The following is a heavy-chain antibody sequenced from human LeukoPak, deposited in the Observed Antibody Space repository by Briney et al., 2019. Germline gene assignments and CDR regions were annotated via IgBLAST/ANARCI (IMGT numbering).Heavy chain of an antibody. CDR2: IYDTGSI. CDR3: ARHGGSWTFDY. Sequence: PSEALSLTCYVSGGAISSSYWSWIRQSPGKGLEWIGHIYDTGSINYNPSLKSRVTISLDTSKNQFSLNLSSVTAADTAVYYCARHGGSWTFDYWGQGTLVTVSS. J-gene: IGHJ4*02. V-gene: IGHV4-59*08. D-gene: IGHD6-13*01. CDR1: GGAISSSY.